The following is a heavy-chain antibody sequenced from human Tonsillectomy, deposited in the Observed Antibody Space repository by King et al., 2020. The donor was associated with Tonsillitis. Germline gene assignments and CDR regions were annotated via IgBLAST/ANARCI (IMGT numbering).Heavy chain of an antibody. CDR1: GFTFGDYA. CDR3: TRVGVIVLVPASIIFDY. Sequence: EVQLVESGGGLEQPGRSLRLSCTASGFTFGDYALSWVRQAPGKGLEWVGFIRTKAYGGTTEYAASVEGRFTISRDDSKSIAYLQVNSLKAEDTAVYYCTRVGVIVLVPASIIFDYWGQGTLVTVSS. V-gene: IGHV3-49*04. D-gene: IGHD2-2*02. J-gene: IGHJ4*02. CDR2: IRTKAYGGTT.